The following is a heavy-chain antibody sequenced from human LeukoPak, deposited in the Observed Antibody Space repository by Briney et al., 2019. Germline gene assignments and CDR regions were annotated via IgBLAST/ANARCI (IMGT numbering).Heavy chain of an antibody. CDR1: GYTFTGYH. V-gene: IGHV1-2*02. J-gene: IGHJ4*02. Sequence: ASVKVSCKASGYTFTGYHMHWVRQAPGQGLEWMGWINPNSGGTNYAQKFQGRVTMTRDTSISTAYMELSRLRSDDTAVYYCATIDIVATITYFDYWGQGTLVTVSS. CDR3: ATIDIVATITYFDY. CDR2: INPNSGGT. D-gene: IGHD5-12*01.